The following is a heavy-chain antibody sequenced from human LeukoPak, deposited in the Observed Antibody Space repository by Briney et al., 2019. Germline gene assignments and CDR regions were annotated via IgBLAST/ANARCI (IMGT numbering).Heavy chain of an antibody. V-gene: IGHV4-34*01. J-gene: IGHJ4*02. CDR3: ARADYGGKDDY. CDR1: GGSFSGYY. CDR2: INHSGSA. Sequence: PSETLSLTCAVYGGSFSGYYWSWVRQPPGKGLEWIGEINHSGSADYNPSLKSRVTISVDTSKNQFSLKLSSVTAADTAVYYCARADYGGKDDYWGQGTLVTVSS. D-gene: IGHD4-23*01.